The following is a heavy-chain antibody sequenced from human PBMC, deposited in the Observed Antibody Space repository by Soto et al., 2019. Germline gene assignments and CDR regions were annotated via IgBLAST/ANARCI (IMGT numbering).Heavy chain of an antibody. Sequence: SCAPSGLTFSNYAMSWVRQAPGGGLEWVSSMSGSSSTTYYADSVRGRFTISRDRSKNTLYLQMSSLRAEDTALYYCAKNQERELPRVIDFWRQGTLVTVSS. CDR2: MSGSSSTT. V-gene: IGHV3-23*01. D-gene: IGHD1-7*01. CDR1: GLTFSNYA. CDR3: AKNQERELPRVIDF. J-gene: IGHJ4*02.